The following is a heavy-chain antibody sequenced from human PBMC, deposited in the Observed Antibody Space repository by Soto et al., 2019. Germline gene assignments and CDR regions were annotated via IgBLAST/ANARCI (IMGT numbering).Heavy chain of an antibody. J-gene: IGHJ4*02. CDR3: AAGGTRWLHSPFDY. Sequence: QVQLVQSGAEVKKPGASVKVSCKVSGHTLTELSMHWVRLAPGKGLEWMGGFDPEDGETISAQKFQGRVTMTEDTSTDSTYLGLSSLRSEDTAVYYCAAGGTRWLHSPFDYWGQGTLVTISS. D-gene: IGHD1-1*01. V-gene: IGHV1-24*01. CDR2: FDPEDGET. CDR1: GHTLTELS.